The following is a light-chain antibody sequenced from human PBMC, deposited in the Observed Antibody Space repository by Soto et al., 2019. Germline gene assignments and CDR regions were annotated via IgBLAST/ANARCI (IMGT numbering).Light chain of an antibody. V-gene: IGKV1-39*01. CDR1: QSISRY. CDR3: QQSISTPT. J-gene: IGKJ2*01. CDR2: AAS. Sequence: DLQMTQSPSSLSASVGDRVTITCRASQSISRYLNWYQQKPGKAPKLLIYAASSLQSGVPSRFSGSGSGTDFTLTISSLQPEDFATYYCQQSISTPTFGQGTKLEIK.